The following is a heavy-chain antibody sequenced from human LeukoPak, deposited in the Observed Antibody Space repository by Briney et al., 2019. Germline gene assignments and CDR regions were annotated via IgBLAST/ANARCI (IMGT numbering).Heavy chain of an antibody. CDR3: ATEYSSSGPSHVFDL. D-gene: IGHD6-13*01. V-gene: IGHV1-2*02. J-gene: IGHJ3*01. Sequence: ASVKVSCKASGYTFTGYYMHWVRQAPGQGLEWMGWINPNSGGTNYAQKFQGRATMTRDTSISTAYMELSRLSSDDTAVYYCATEYSSSGPSHVFDLWGQGTMVTVSS. CDR2: INPNSGGT. CDR1: GYTFTGYY.